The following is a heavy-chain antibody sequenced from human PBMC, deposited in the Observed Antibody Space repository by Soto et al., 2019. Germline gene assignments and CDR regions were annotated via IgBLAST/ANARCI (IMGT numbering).Heavy chain of an antibody. CDR2: IFHSGRS. D-gene: IGHD2-2*01. J-gene: IGHJ5*02. Sequence: KASETLSLTCAVSGYSITSGYYWGWIRQPPGKGLEWIATIFHSGRSYYNPSLKGRVSISVESSTNQISLRLNSVTAADTAVYFCATYQLLRSVFDPWGQGTLVTVSS. V-gene: IGHV4-38-2*01. CDR1: GYSITSGYY. CDR3: ATYQLLRSVFDP.